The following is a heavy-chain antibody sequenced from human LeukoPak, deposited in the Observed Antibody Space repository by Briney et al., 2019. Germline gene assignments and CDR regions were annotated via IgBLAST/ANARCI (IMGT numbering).Heavy chain of an antibody. J-gene: IGHJ4*02. Sequence: SETLSLTCTVSGGSIINSNYYWGWVRQPPGKGLEWIGTIYYSGNTYYTPSLKSRVTISVDTSKNQFSLRLRSVTAADTAVYFCMRHEEEDGYNAKSFDFWGQGTQVTVSS. D-gene: IGHD5-24*01. CDR2: IYYSGNT. V-gene: IGHV4-39*01. CDR1: GGSIINSNYY. CDR3: MRHEEEDGYNAKSFDF.